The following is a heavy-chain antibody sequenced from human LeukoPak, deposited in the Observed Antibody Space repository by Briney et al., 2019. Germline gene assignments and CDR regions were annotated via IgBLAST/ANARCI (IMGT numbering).Heavy chain of an antibody. CDR3: ASSSGSGGTELSHFDY. J-gene: IGHJ4*02. CDR2: ISYDGSNK. V-gene: IGHV3-30*04. Sequence: PGRSLRLSCAASGFTFSSYAMHWVRQAPGKGLEWVAVISYDGSNKYYADSGKGRFTISRDNSKNTLYLQMNSLRAEDTAVYYCASSSGSGGTELSHFDYWGQGTLVTVSS. D-gene: IGHD2-15*01. CDR1: GFTFSSYA.